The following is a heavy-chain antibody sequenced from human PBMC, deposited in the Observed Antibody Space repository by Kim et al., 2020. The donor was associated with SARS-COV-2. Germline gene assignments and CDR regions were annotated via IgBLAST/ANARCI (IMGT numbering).Heavy chain of an antibody. Sequence: SETLSLTCTVSGGSISSSSYYWGWIRQPPGKGLEWIGSIYYSGSTYYNPSLKSRVTISVDTSKNQFSLKLSSVTAADTAVYYCARDWGSGWYGPVFDYWGQGTLVTVSS. J-gene: IGHJ4*02. D-gene: IGHD6-19*01. CDR1: GGSISSSSYY. CDR2: IYYSGST. CDR3: ARDWGSGWYGPVFDY. V-gene: IGHV4-39*07.